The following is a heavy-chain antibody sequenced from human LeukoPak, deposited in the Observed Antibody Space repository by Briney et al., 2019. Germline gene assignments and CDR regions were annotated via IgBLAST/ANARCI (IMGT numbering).Heavy chain of an antibody. CDR1: GYTFSNYG. D-gene: IGHD5-12*01. Sequence: ASVKVSCKASGYTFSNYGITWARQAPGQGLEWMGWITTDNGNTNYAQNLQGRVTMTTDTSTSTAYMELRSLRSDDTAVYYCARGRGSTSRYWGQGTLVTVSS. J-gene: IGHJ4*02. V-gene: IGHV1-18*01. CDR3: ARGRGSTSRY. CDR2: ITTDNGNT.